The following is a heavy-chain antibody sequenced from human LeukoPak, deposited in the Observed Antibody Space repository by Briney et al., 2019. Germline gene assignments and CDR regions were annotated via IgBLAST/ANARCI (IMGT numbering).Heavy chain of an antibody. D-gene: IGHD6-13*01. CDR1: GFTFSSYS. J-gene: IGHJ4*02. CDR2: ISSSSSYI. Sequence: PRGSLSLSCAASGFTFSSYSMNWVRQAPGKGLEWVSSISSSSSYIYYADSVKGRFTISRDNAKNSLYLQMNSLRAEDTAVYYCARVYSSASISDYWGQGTLVTVSS. V-gene: IGHV3-21*01. CDR3: ARVYSSASISDY.